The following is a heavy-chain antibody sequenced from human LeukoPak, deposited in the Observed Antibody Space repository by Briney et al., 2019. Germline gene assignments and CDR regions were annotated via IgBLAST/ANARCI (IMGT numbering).Heavy chain of an antibody. CDR3: ARGRGMVAPTGPPRPEFDY. D-gene: IGHD1-26*01. CDR2: ISSSGSTI. CDR1: GFTFSDYY. Sequence: PGGSLRLSCAASGFTFSDYYMSWIRQAPGKGREWVSYISSSGSTIYYADSVKGRFTISRDNAKNSLYLQMNSLRAEDTAVYYCARGRGMVAPTGPPRPEFDYWGQGTLVTVSS. J-gene: IGHJ4*02. V-gene: IGHV3-11*01.